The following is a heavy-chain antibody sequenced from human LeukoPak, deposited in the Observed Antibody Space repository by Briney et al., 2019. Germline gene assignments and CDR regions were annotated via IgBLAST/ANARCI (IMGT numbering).Heavy chain of an antibody. CDR2: IYYSGST. CDR1: GGSISSYY. CDR3: AREDKSSWFDY. D-gene: IGHD6-13*01. Sequence: SETLSLICTVSGGSISSYYWSWIRQPPGKGLEWIGYIYYSGSTNYNPSLRSRVTISVDTSKNQFSLKLSSVTAADTAVDYCAREDKSSWFDYWGQGTLVTVSS. V-gene: IGHV4-59*01. J-gene: IGHJ4*02.